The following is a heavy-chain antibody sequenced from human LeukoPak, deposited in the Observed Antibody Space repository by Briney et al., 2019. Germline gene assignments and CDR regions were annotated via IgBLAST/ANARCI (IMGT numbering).Heavy chain of an antibody. J-gene: IGHJ4*02. V-gene: IGHV1-8*01. Sequence: ASVRVSFAASRYTFTTYDINWVRQAARHGGESMGWMNPYGRNTGYAQKFHGRVTMTRNASISTAYMELSSLRSEDTAVYYCARGLMIAARDLDYWGQGTLVTVSS. CDR2: MNPYGRNT. D-gene: IGHD6-6*01. CDR1: RYTFTTYD. CDR3: ARGLMIAARDLDY.